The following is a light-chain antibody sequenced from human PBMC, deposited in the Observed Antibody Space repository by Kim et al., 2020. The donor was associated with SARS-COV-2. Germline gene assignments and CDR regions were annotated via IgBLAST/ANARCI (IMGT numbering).Light chain of an antibody. J-gene: IGLJ2*01. V-gene: IGLV3-1*01. CDR1: KLGNKY. Sequence: VSTGQTARSTCSGDKLGNKYACWYQRKPGQSPVLVIYQDSKRPSGIPERFSGSNSGNTVTLTISGTQAMDEADYYCQAWDSSTAIFGGGTQLTVL. CDR3: QAWDSSTAI. CDR2: QDS.